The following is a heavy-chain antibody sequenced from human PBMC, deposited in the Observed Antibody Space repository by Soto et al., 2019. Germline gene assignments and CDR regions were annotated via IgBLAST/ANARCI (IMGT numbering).Heavy chain of an antibody. J-gene: IGHJ4*02. CDR1: GFTFSSYG. Sequence: GGSLRLSCAASGFTFSSYGMHWVRQAPGKGLEWVAVIWYDGSNKYYADSVKGRFTISRDNSKNTLYLQMNSLRAEDTAVYYCARGAGRDIVVVPAATFDYWGQGTLVTVSS. CDR3: ARGAGRDIVVVPAATFDY. V-gene: IGHV3-33*01. CDR2: IWYDGSNK. D-gene: IGHD2-2*01.